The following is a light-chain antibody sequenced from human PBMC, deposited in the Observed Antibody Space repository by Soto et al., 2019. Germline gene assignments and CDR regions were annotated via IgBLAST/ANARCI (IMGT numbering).Light chain of an antibody. Sequence: QSALTQPASVSGSPGQSITISCTGTGSDVGGYDYVSWYQHHPGKAPKVMIYEVTNRPSGVSNRFSGSKSGNTASLTISGLLAEDEADYYCSSYTSSRTYVFGTGTKVT. CDR1: GSDVGGYDY. J-gene: IGLJ1*01. CDR3: SSYTSSRTYV. V-gene: IGLV2-14*01. CDR2: EVT.